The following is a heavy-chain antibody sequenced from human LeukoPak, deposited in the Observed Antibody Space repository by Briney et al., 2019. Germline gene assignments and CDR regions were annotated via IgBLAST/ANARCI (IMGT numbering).Heavy chain of an antibody. D-gene: IGHD5-12*01. Sequence: AASVKVSCKASGYTFTGYYMHWVRQAPGQGLEWMGWINPNSGGTNYAQKLQGRVTMTTDTSTSTAYMELRSLRSDDTAVYYCARDQDSGYPFDYWGQGTLVTVSS. CDR2: INPNSGGT. V-gene: IGHV1-2*02. CDR3: ARDQDSGYPFDY. CDR1: GYTFTGYY. J-gene: IGHJ4*02.